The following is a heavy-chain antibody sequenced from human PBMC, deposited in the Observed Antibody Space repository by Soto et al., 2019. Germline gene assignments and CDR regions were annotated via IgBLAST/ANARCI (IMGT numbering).Heavy chain of an antibody. CDR3: ARSVFP. V-gene: IGHV4-31*03. CDR1: GGSISRGGYY. Sequence: QVQLQESGPGLVKPSQTLSLTCTVSGGSISRGGYYWTWIRQHPGKGLEWIGDIYYSGSTYYNPSLKSRLTISLDTSTNQFSLKLSSVTASDTAGYYCARSVFPWGQGTLVTVSS. J-gene: IGHJ5*02. CDR2: IYYSGST.